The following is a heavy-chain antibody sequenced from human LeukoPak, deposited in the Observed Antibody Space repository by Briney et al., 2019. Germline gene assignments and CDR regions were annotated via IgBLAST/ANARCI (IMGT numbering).Heavy chain of an antibody. CDR1: GFTFSSYA. J-gene: IGHJ3*02. CDR3: AKVPVFSLTISEVVTDDAFDI. D-gene: IGHD3-3*01. Sequence: GWSLRLSCAASGFTFSSYAMSWVRQAPGKGLEWVSAISGSGGSTYYEDSVKGRFTISGDNSKNTLYLQMNSLRAEDTAVYYCAKVPVFSLTISEVVTDDAFDIWGQGTIVTVSS. V-gene: IGHV3-23*01. CDR2: ISGSGGST.